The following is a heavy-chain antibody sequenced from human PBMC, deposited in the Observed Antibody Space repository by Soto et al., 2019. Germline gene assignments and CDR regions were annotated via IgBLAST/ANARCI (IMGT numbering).Heavy chain of an antibody. Sequence: PSDTLSLTCAVSGYSISSGYYWGWIRQPPGKGLEWIGSIYHSGSTYYNPSLKSRVTISVDTSKNQFSLTLSSVTAADTAVSYNARDDRDCSSPDFDSWGQGTLATVSS. CDR2: IYHSGST. CDR3: ARDDRDCSSPDFDS. D-gene: IGHD6-6*01. V-gene: IGHV4-38-2*02. J-gene: IGHJ4*02. CDR1: GYSISSGYY.